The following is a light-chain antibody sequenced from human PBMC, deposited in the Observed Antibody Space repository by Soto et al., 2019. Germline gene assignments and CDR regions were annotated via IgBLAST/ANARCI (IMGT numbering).Light chain of an antibody. CDR2: DAS. CDR3: QQRSNWPSYT. J-gene: IGKJ2*01. Sequence: EIQMTQSPSTLSASVGDRVTITCRASQSISSWLAWYQQKPGKAPKLLIYDASSLESGVPSRFSGSGSGTDFTLTISSLEPEDFAVYYCQQRSNWPSYTFGQGTKVDIK. V-gene: IGKV1-5*01. CDR1: QSISSW.